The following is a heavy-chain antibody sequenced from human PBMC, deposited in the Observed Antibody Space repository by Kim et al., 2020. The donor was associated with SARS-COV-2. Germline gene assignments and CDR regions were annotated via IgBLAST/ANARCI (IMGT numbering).Heavy chain of an antibody. J-gene: IGHJ6*02. V-gene: IGHV3-23*01. CDR1: GFTFSSYA. CDR3: AKDGNWYNWNDPSIDV. D-gene: IGHD1-20*01. CDR2: ISGRTSST. Sequence: GGSLRLSCAASGFTFSSYAMNWVSQAPGKGLQWVSAISGRTSSTYYADSVKGRFTISRDNSKNTLYLQMNSLRAEDTAMYYCAKDGNWYNWNDPSIDVWGQGTTVTVSS.